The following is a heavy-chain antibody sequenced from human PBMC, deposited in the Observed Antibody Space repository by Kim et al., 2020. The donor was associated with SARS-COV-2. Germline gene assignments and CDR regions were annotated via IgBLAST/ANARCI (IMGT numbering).Heavy chain of an antibody. CDR1: GGSFSGYY. V-gene: IGHV4-34*01. Sequence: SETLSLTCAVYGGSFSGYYWSWIRQPPGKGLEWIGEINHSGSTNYNPSLKSRVTISVDTSKNQFSLKLSSVTAADTAVYYCARGLRGTIAAAGFDYWGQGTLVTVSS. CDR3: ARGLRGTIAAAGFDY. J-gene: IGHJ4*02. CDR2: INHSGST. D-gene: IGHD6-13*01.